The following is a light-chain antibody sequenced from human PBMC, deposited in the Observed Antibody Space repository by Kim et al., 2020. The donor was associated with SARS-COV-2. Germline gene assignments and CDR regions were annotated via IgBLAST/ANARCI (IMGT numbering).Light chain of an antibody. J-gene: IGKJ1*01. V-gene: IGKV1-5*03. CDR1: QSISSW. CDR2: KAS. CDR3: QRYNSYPWT. Sequence: DIQMTQSPSTLSASVADRVTITCRASQSISSWLAWYQQKPGKAPKLLIYKASSLESGVPLRFSGSGSGTEFTLTISSLQPGDFATYYCQRYNSYPWTFGQGTKVDIK.